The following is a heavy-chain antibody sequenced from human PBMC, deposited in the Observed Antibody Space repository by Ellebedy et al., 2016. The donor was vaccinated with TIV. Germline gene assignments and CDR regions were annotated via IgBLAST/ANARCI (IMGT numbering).Heavy chain of an antibody. V-gene: IGHV4-59*01. CDR3: AGEERSSGPRGYFDY. D-gene: IGHD6-19*01. Sequence: MPSETLSLTCTVSGGSISSYYWSWIRQPPGKGLEWIGYIYYSGSTNYNPSLKSRVTISVDTSKNQFSLKLSSVTAADTAVYYCAGEERSSGPRGYFDYWGQGTLVTVSS. CDR1: GGSISSYY. CDR2: IYYSGST. J-gene: IGHJ4*02.